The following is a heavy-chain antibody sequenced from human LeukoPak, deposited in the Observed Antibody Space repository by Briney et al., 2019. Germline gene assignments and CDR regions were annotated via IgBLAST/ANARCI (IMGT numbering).Heavy chain of an antibody. D-gene: IGHD3-10*02. CDR2: INGSGDAT. CDR1: GFIFSHYT. Sequence: GGSLRLSCAASGFIFSHYTMTWVRQAPGKGLEWVSSINGSGDATKYADSVMGRFTISRDNSKNTVSLQMNYLRAEDTAVYYCVKSDCGSDGCKLLSYWGQGTLVIASS. CDR3: VKSDCGSDGCKLLSY. J-gene: IGHJ4*02. V-gene: IGHV3-23*01.